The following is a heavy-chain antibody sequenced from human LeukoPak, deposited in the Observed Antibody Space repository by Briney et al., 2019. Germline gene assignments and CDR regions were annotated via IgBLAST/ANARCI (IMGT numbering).Heavy chain of an antibody. CDR1: GLSVSSNF. CDR2: IYGGGST. V-gene: IGHV3-53*01. Sequence: GGSLRLSCAATGLSVSSNFMSWVRQAPGKGLEWVSVIYGGGSTYYADSVKGRFTISRDNAKNSLYLQMNSLRAEDTAVYYCARSQPNYYDSSGYPLDYWGQGTLVTVSS. CDR3: ARSQPNYYDSSGYPLDY. J-gene: IGHJ4*02. D-gene: IGHD3-22*01.